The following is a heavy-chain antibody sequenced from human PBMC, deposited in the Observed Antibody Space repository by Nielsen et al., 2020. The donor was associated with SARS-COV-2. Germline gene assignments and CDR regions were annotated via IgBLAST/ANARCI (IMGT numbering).Heavy chain of an antibody. CDR1: GYTFTAYA. D-gene: IGHD2-2*01. J-gene: IGHJ4*02. CDR3: ARSRGCSATSCFFDY. Sequence: ASVKVSCKASGYTFTAYAIHWVRQDPGQRLEWMGWINSDSGNTKYSQKFQGRVTITADESTSTAYMELSSLSSEDTAVYYCARSRGCSATSCFFDYWGQGALVTVSS. CDR2: INSDSGNT. V-gene: IGHV1-3*04.